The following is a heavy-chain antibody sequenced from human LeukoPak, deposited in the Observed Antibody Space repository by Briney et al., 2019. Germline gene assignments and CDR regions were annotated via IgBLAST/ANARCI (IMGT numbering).Heavy chain of an antibody. Sequence: PSETLSLTCTVSGGSISSTTYYWGWVRQAPGKGLEWVSAISGSGGSTYYADSVKGRFTISRDNSKNTLYLQMNSLRAEDTAVYYCAKEGATRPLTAPFDIWGQGTMVTASS. V-gene: IGHV3-23*01. CDR2: ISGSGGST. D-gene: IGHD1-26*01. J-gene: IGHJ3*02. CDR3: AKEGATRPLTAPFDI. CDR1: GGSISSTTYY.